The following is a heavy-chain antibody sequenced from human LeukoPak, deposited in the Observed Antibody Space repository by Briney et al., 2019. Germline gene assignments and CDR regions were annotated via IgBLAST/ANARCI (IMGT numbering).Heavy chain of an antibody. D-gene: IGHD3-22*01. Sequence: PGRSLRLSCAASGFTFSSYAMHWVRQAPGKGLEWVAVISYDGSNKYYADSVKGRFTISRDNSKNTLYLQMNSLRAEDTAVYYCAKLVGYDSSGNYFDYWGQGTLVTVSS. CDR1: GFTFSSYA. CDR2: ISYDGSNK. CDR3: AKLVGYDSSGNYFDY. J-gene: IGHJ4*02. V-gene: IGHV3-30-3*02.